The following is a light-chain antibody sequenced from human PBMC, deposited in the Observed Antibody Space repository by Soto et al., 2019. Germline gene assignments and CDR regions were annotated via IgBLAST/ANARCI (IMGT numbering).Light chain of an antibody. Sequence: EIVLTQSACTLSLSPGERATLSCRASQSVSSSRLAWYRQKPGQAPRLLIYGASNRATGIPDRFSGSGSGTDFTLTISSLQPDDFAIYYCQHYKSYPWTFGQGTKVDIK. CDR1: QSVSSSR. V-gene: IGKV3-20*01. J-gene: IGKJ1*01. CDR2: GAS. CDR3: QHYKSYPWT.